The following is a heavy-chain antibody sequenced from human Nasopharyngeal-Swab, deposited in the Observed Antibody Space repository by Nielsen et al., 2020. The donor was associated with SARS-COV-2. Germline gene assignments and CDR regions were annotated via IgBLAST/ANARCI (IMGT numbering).Heavy chain of an antibody. CDR1: GGSFSGYY. CDR3: ARAGDLTAYYSYYMDV. D-gene: IGHD2-21*02. V-gene: IGHV4-34*01. Sequence: SETLSLTCAVYGGSFSGYYWGWIRQPPGKGLEWIGEVNHSGSTHYNPSLKSRATISVDTSNNQFSLKLSSVTAADTALYYCARAGDLTAYYSYYMDVWGNGTTVTVSS. CDR2: VNHSGST. J-gene: IGHJ6*03.